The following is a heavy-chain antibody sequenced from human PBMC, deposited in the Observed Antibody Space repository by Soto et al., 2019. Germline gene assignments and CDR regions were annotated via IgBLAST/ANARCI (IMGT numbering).Heavy chain of an antibody. V-gene: IGHV3-21*01. Sequence: QLVESGGGLVKPGGSMRLSCAASGFTFSRYGMNWVRQAPGKGLEWVSSISSSTSYVYYADSVKGRFSVSRDNAKKILYLEMYALRTEDTAVYYCARDPSEGRVGNWFESWGQGTLVTVSS. CDR2: ISSSTSYV. CDR1: GFTFSRYG. J-gene: IGHJ5*01. D-gene: IGHD2-2*01. CDR3: ARDPSEGRVGNWFES.